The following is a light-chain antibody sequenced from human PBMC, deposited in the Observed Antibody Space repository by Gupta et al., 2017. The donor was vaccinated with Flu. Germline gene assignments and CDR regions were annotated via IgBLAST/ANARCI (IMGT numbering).Light chain of an antibody. CDR3: QQRSDYST. CDR2: DAS. Sequence: IVLTQFPATLALSPGERATLSCRASQSISSYLAWYQQKPGQAPRLLIYDASNRAPGIPARFSGSGSGADFTLTISDLEPEDFAVYYCQQRSDYSTFGQGTKVEI. J-gene: IGKJ1*01. CDR1: QSISSY. V-gene: IGKV3-11*01.